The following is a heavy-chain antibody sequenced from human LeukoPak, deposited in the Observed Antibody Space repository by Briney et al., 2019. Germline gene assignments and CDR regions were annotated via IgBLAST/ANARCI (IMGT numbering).Heavy chain of an antibody. CDR3: ARDMVRITMVRGVITSPTAYGMDV. J-gene: IGHJ6*02. Sequence: PGRSLRLSCAASGFTFSSYAMHWVRQAPGKGLEWVAVISYDGSNKYYADSVKGRFTISRDNSKNTLYLQMNSLRAEDTAVYYCARDMVRITMVRGVITSPTAYGMDVWGQGTTVTVSS. V-gene: IGHV3-30*04. D-gene: IGHD3-10*01. CDR2: ISYDGSNK. CDR1: GFTFSSYA.